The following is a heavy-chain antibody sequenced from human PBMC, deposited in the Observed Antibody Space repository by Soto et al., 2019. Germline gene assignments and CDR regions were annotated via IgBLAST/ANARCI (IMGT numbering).Heavy chain of an antibody. CDR1: GFTLGTYV. Sequence: EVQLLESGGGLVQPGGSLRLSCAASGFTLGTYVMTWVRQAPGKGLEWVSAISGSGGSTNYADPVKGRFTISRDNTKNTLYLEMNSRKVEDTAVYYCAKDRKGSYSSGGTCYSFDYWGQGALVTVPS. CDR2: ISGSGGST. CDR3: AKDRKGSYSSGGTCYSFDY. V-gene: IGHV3-23*01. D-gene: IGHD2-15*01. J-gene: IGHJ4*02.